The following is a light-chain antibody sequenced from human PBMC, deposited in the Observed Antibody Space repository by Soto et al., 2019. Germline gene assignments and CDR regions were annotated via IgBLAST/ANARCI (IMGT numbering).Light chain of an antibody. J-gene: IGLJ1*01. CDR2: EVN. CDR1: SSDVGAYDY. Sequence: QSALTQPPSASGSPGQSVTISCTGTSSDVGAYDYVSWYQQHPGKVPKLMMYEVNKRPSGVPDRFSGSKSGNTASLTVSGLQAEDEADYYCSSYGGSNNFGVFGTGTKLTV. CDR3: SSYGGSNNFGV. V-gene: IGLV2-8*01.